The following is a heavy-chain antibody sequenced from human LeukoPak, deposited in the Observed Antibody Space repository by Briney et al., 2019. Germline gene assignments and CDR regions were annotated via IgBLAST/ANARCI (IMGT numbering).Heavy chain of an antibody. CDR3: ARHGIAAAGGMDV. D-gene: IGHD6-13*01. Sequence: PSETLSLTCTVSGYSISSGYYWGWIRQPPGKGLEWIGSIYHSGSTYYNPSLKSRVTISVDTSKNQFSLKLSSVTAADTAVYYCARHGIAAAGGMDVWGQGTTVTVSS. CDR2: IYHSGST. J-gene: IGHJ6*02. CDR1: GYSISSGYY. V-gene: IGHV4-38-2*02.